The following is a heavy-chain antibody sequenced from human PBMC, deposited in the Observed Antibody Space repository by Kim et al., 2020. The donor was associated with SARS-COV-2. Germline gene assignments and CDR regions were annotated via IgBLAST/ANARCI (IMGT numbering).Heavy chain of an antibody. Sequence: GGSLRLSCAASGFTFSSYAMSWVRQAPGKGLEWVSAISGSGGSTYYADSVKGRFTISRDNSKNTLYLQMNSLRAEDTAVYYCAKSGFGELPSDFYYYGMDVWGQGTTVTVSS. CDR2: ISGSGGST. D-gene: IGHD3-10*01. CDR3: AKSGFGELPSDFYYYGMDV. J-gene: IGHJ6*02. V-gene: IGHV3-23*01. CDR1: GFTFSSYA.